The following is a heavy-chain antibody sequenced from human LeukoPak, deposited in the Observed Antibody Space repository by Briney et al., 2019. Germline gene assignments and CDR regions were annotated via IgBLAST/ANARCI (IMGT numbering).Heavy chain of an antibody. Sequence: GGSLRLSCAASGSTFSSYWMHWVRQAPGKGLVWVSRINSDGSSTSYADSVKGRFTISRDNAKNSLYLQMNSLRAEDTAVYYCARDPYSGSYGNYYYYFMDVWGKGTTVTISS. CDR3: ARDPYSGSYGNYYYYFMDV. D-gene: IGHD1-26*01. CDR1: GSTFSSYW. V-gene: IGHV3-74*01. J-gene: IGHJ6*03. CDR2: INSDGSST.